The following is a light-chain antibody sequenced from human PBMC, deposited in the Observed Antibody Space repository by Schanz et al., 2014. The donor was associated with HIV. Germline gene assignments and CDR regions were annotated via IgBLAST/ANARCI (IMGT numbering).Light chain of an antibody. CDR3: AAWDDNLEGWV. Sequence: QSVLTQPPSASGTPGQRVTISCSGSTSNIGSNHVDWYQQLPGTAPRLLIQANNQRPSGVPDRFSGSKSGTSASLAISGLQSEDEADYYCAAWDDNLEGWVFGGGTKLTVL. J-gene: IGLJ3*02. V-gene: IGLV1-44*01. CDR1: TSNIGSNH. CDR2: ANN.